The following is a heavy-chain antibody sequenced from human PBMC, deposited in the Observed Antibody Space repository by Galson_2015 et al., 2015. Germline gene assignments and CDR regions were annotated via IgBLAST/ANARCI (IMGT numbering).Heavy chain of an antibody. Sequence: SLRLSCAASGFTFRNYWMVWVRQTPEKGLQWVAKIKYDGSQTFYVDSVKGRFTISRDNAANSLDLQMNSLRADDTAVYYCARDANRGGEFDYWGQGALVTVSS. V-gene: IGHV3-7*03. J-gene: IGHJ4*02. CDR3: ARDANRGGEFDY. D-gene: IGHD1-14*01. CDR1: GFTFRNYW. CDR2: IKYDGSQT.